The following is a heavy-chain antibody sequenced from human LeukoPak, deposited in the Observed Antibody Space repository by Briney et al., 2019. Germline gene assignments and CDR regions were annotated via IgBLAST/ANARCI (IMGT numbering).Heavy chain of an antibody. D-gene: IGHD4-17*01. V-gene: IGHV5-51*01. CDR3: ATTVSKYYYYYGMDV. CDR1: GYSFTSYW. Sequence: GESLRISCKGSGYSFTSYWIGWVRQMPGKGLEWMGIIYPGDSDTRYGPSFQGQVTISADKSISTAYLQWSRLKASDTAMYYCATTVSKYYYYYGMDVWGQGTTVTVSS. CDR2: IYPGDSDT. J-gene: IGHJ6*02.